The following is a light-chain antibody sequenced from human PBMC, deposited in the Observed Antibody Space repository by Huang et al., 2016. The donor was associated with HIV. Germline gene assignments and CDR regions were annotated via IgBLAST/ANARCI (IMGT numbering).Light chain of an antibody. CDR2: GAS. CDR1: QSVSSN. Sequence: EIVMTQSPATLSVSPGERATLSCRASQSVSSNLAWYQQKPGQAPRLLNYGASTRATGIPAMFSASGSGTEFTLTISSLQSEDFAVYYCQQYNNWPPLTFGGGTKVEIK. CDR3: QQYNNWPPLT. V-gene: IGKV3-15*01. J-gene: IGKJ4*01.